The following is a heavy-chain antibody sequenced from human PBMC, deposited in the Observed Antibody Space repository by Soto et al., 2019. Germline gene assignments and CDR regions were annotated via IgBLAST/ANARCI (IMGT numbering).Heavy chain of an antibody. J-gene: IGHJ5*01. CDR2: VFTTGTT. Sequence: SETLSLTCSVTGGSFNSYYWSWVRQSAGKGLEWIGRVFTTGTTDYNPSLKGRVTISVDPSKNQFSLSLRSVTAADTAIYYCARDFNSIFDDFADMRWNFDSWGQGTLVTVSS. D-gene: IGHD3-3*02. V-gene: IGHV4-4*07. CDR1: GGSFNSYY. CDR3: ARDFNSIFDDFADMRWNFDS.